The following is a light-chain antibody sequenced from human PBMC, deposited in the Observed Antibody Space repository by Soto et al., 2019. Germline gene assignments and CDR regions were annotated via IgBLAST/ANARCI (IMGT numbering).Light chain of an antibody. V-gene: IGKV3-20*01. CDR1: QSVGGNY. CDR2: AAS. CDR3: QQYGSSLRT. J-gene: IGKJ2*01. Sequence: EIVLTQSPGTLSLSPGERATLSCRASQSVGGNYLAWYQQKPGQAPRLLVYAASTRATGIPDRFSGSGSGTDFSLTISRLETEDFAVYYCQQYGSSLRTFGQGPKLEIK.